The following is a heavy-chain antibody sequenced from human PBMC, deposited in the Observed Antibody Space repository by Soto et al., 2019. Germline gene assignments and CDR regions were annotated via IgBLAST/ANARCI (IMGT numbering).Heavy chain of an antibody. D-gene: IGHD2-21*01. CDR2: ISGSGGST. CDR3: AKDMGVSADRVYYYYYYMDV. J-gene: IGHJ6*03. Sequence: EVQLLESGGGLVQPGGSLRLSCAASGFTFSSYAMSWVRQAPGKGLEWVSAISGSGGSTYYADSVKGRFTISRDNSKNTLYLQMNSLRAEDTAVYYCAKDMGVSADRVYYYYYYMDVWGKGTTVTVSS. CDR1: GFTFSSYA. V-gene: IGHV3-23*01.